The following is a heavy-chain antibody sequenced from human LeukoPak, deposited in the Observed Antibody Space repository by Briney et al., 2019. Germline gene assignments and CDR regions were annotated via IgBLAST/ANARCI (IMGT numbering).Heavy chain of an antibody. CDR1: GGSISSGSYY. D-gene: IGHD6-19*01. Sequence: SETLSLTCTVSGGSISSGSYYWSWIRQPAGKGLEWIGRIYTSGSTNYNPSLKSRVTMSVDTSKNQFSLKLSSVTAADTAVYYCAKVGENSGWTPYEGNYYYYMDVWGKGTTVTISS. CDR2: IYTSGST. J-gene: IGHJ6*03. CDR3: AKVGENSGWTPYEGNYYYYMDV. V-gene: IGHV4-61*02.